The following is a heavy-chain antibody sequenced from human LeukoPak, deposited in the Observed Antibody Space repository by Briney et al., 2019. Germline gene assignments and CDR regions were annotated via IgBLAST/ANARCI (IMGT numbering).Heavy chain of an antibody. Sequence: GESLKISCQASGYNYNRYWIGWVRQMPGKGLEWMGIIYPGDSETRYSPSFQGQVTISADRSINTAYLQWASLKASDTGIYYCARQTSGSYPYWGHGTLVTVSS. CDR1: GYNYNRYW. CDR2: IYPGDSET. CDR3: ARQTSGSYPY. J-gene: IGHJ4*01. V-gene: IGHV5-51*01. D-gene: IGHD1-26*01.